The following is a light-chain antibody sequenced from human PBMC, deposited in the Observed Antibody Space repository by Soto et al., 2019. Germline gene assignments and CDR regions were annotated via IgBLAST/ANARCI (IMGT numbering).Light chain of an antibody. CDR2: GAF. CDR1: QSVTNS. Sequence: EIVLTQSPATLSLSPGERATLSCRASQSVTNSLAWYQQKPGRSPRLLIYGAFNRAAGIPDRFSGSGSGTEFTLTINRLEPEDFAVYYCQQYGGSPRTFGQGTKVDIK. V-gene: IGKV3-20*01. CDR3: QQYGGSPRT. J-gene: IGKJ1*01.